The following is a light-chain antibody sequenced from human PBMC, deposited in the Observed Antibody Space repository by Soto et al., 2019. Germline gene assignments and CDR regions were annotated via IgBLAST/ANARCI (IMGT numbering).Light chain of an antibody. V-gene: IGLV2-14*01. CDR1: SSDVGGYNY. Sequence: QSALTQPASVSGSPGQSITISCTGTSSDVGGYNYVSWYQQHPGKAPKVIIYDVSNRPSGVSNRFSGSKSGNTASLTISGLQAEDVADYYCSSYTSSGSFVVFGGGTKVTVL. CDR2: DVS. J-gene: IGLJ2*01. CDR3: SSYTSSGSFVV.